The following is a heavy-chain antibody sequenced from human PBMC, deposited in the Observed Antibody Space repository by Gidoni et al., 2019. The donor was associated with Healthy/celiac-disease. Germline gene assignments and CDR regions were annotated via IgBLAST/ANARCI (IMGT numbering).Heavy chain of an antibody. CDR2: IKSKTDGGTT. J-gene: IGHJ5*02. CDR3: TTDRRYYGSGSPNWFDP. V-gene: IGHV3-15*01. Sequence: EVQLVESGGGLVKPGGSLRLSCAASGFTFRNAWMSWVRQAPGKGLEWVGRIKSKTDGGTTDYAAPVKGRFTISRDDSKNTLYLQMNSLKTEDTAVYYCTTDRRYYGSGSPNWFDPWGQGTLVTVSS. CDR1: GFTFRNAW. D-gene: IGHD3-10*01.